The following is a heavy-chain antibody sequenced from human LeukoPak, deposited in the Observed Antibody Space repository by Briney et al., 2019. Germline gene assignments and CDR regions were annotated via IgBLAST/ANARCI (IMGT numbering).Heavy chain of an antibody. J-gene: IGHJ4*02. D-gene: IGHD6-13*01. Sequence: SETLSLTCTVSGGSISSYHWSWIRQSPGKGLEWIGYMSYSGSTNYNPSLKSRVTISVDTSKNQFSLKLTSVTAADTAVYYCARSTFSSNWNLWGQGTLVTVSS. CDR3: ARSTFSSNWNL. V-gene: IGHV4-59*08. CDR1: GGSISSYH. CDR2: MSYSGST.